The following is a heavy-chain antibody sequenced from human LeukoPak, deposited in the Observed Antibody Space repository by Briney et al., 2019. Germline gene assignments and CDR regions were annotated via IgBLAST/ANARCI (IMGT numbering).Heavy chain of an antibody. D-gene: IGHD4-23*01. CDR2: ISSTGTYI. J-gene: IGHJ4*02. CDR1: GFTFSSYT. Sequence: GGALRLSCAASGFTFSSYTMNWVRQASGKGLEWVSSISSTGTYIYYADSVKGRFTISRDNAKNSLFLQMNSLGAGDTAMYYCARDPPDYGGNSDYWGQGTLVSVSS. CDR3: ARDPPDYGGNSDY. V-gene: IGHV3-21*01.